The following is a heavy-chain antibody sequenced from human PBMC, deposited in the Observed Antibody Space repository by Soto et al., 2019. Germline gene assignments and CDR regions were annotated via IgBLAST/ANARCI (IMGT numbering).Heavy chain of an antibody. CDR2: IIPIFGTA. J-gene: IGHJ5*02. D-gene: IGHD3-10*01. V-gene: IGHV1-69*01. CDR1: GGTFSSYA. CDR3: ARQPSRITMVRVPARRNWFDP. Sequence: QVQLVQSGAEVKKPGSSVKISCKASGGTFSSYAISWVRQAPGQGLEWMGGIIPIFGTANYAQKFQGRVTITADESTSTAYMELSSLRSEDTAVYYCARQPSRITMVRVPARRNWFDPWGQGTLVTVSS.